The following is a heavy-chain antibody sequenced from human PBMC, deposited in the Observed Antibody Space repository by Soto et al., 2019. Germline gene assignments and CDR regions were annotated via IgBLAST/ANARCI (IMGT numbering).Heavy chain of an antibody. J-gene: IGHJ6*02. D-gene: IGHD7-27*01. CDR3: AGELGTVSSSSGMDA. CDR2: IYHNGNT. Sequence: PSETPSLTGAVSGCSISSTNGWSGFREPPGKGLEWIGEIYHNGNTNYNPSLKSRVTISVDTSKNQFSLKLSSVTAADTAVYYCAGELGTVSSSSGMDAWGQATALTISS. CDR1: GCSISSTNG. V-gene: IGHV4-4*02.